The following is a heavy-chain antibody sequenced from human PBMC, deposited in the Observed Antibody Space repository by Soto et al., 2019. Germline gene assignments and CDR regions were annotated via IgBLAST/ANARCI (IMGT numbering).Heavy chain of an antibody. V-gene: IGHV4-39*01. J-gene: IGHJ5*02. CDR3: ARAGYCSGGSCRPLQQYNWFDP. CDR2: IYYSGST. Sequence: SETLSLTCTVSGGSISSSSYYWGWIRQPPGKGLEWIGSIYYSGSTYYNPSLKSRVTISVDTSKNQFSLKLSSVTAADTAVYYCARAGYCSGGSCRPLQQYNWFDPWGQGTLVTVSS. D-gene: IGHD2-15*01. CDR1: GGSISSSSYY.